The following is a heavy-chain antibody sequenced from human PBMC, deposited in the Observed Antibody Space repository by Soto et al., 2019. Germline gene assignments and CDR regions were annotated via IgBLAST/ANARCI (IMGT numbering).Heavy chain of an antibody. V-gene: IGHV1-8*01. CDR3: ARGNPFNYAGFDV. D-gene: IGHD3-16*01. CDR2: MNAKSGDT. CDR1: GYTFSDFD. Sequence: QAHLEQSGAELKRPGASVKVSCKASGYTFSDFDINWLRQASGQGPEWMGWMNAKSGDTFFAQRFQGKFNMTWDTCLSTAYMEVGSLTSDDTAIYYCARGNPFNYAGFDVWGQGTTVAASS. J-gene: IGHJ6*02.